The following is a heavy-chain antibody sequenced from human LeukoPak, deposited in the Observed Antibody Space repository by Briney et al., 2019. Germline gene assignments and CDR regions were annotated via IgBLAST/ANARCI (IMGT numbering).Heavy chain of an antibody. V-gene: IGHV1-18*01. Sequence: VASVKVSCKTSGYTFNNFGITWVRQATGQGLEWMGWISIGDGRTHYGRKFQDRVSMTREMSSNTAFLELSSLRSDDTAFYFCSRSYYSSSWYYFDHWGQGTLVTVSS. CDR3: SRSYYSSSWYYFDH. D-gene: IGHD2-15*01. CDR2: ISIGDGRT. CDR1: GYTFNNFG. J-gene: IGHJ4*02.